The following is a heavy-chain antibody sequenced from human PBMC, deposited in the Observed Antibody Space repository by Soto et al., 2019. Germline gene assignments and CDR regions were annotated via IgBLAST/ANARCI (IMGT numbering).Heavy chain of an antibody. Sequence: PXESLRLSCAASGFTFRSYGMHWVRQAPGKGLVWVSRINSDGSSTSYADSVKGRFTISRDNAKNTLYLQMNSLRAEDTAVYYCARARLSSANWFDPWGQGTLVTVSS. CDR2: INSDGSST. V-gene: IGHV3-74*01. J-gene: IGHJ5*02. D-gene: IGHD6-19*01. CDR1: GFTFRSYG. CDR3: ARARLSSANWFDP.